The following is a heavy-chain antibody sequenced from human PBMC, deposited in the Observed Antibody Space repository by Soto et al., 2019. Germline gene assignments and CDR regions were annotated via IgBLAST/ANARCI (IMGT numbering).Heavy chain of an antibody. CDR3: ARASRDIGNYGMDV. D-gene: IGHD2-15*01. CDR1: GYTFTSYD. V-gene: IGHV1-8*01. Sequence: QVQLVQSGAEVKKPGASVKVSCKASGYTFTSYDINWVRQATGQGLEWMGWMNPNSGNTGYAQKFQGRVTMTRNTTISTAYMERSSLRSEDTAGYYCARASRDIGNYGMDVWGQGTTVTVSS. J-gene: IGHJ6*02. CDR2: MNPNSGNT.